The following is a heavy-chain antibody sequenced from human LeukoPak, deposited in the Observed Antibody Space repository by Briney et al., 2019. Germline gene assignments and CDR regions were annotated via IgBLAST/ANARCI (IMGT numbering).Heavy chain of an antibody. CDR1: GGSISSSSYY. J-gene: IGHJ4*02. D-gene: IGHD3-22*01. CDR3: ARDRVEYYDSSGYLDY. CDR2: IYYSGST. Sequence: SETLSLTCTVSGGSISSSSYYWGWIRQPPGKGLEWLGSIYYSGSTYYNPSLKSRVTISVDTSKNQFSLKLSSVTAADTAVYYCARDRVEYYDSSGYLDYWGQGTLVTVSS. V-gene: IGHV4-39*07.